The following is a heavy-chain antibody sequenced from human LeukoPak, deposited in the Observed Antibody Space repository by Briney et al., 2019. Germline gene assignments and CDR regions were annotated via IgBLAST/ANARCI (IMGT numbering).Heavy chain of an antibody. Sequence: GGSLRLSCAASGFTFSSYEMNWVRQAPGKGLEWVSYISNIVSPIYYADSVKGRFTISRETAKNSLYLQMNRQRAPDTAITYCERRDGSSPSCLFDYWGQGTLVTVSS. CDR2: ISNIVSPI. D-gene: IGHD2-2*01. CDR3: ERRDGSSPSCLFDY. CDR1: GFTFSSYE. V-gene: IGHV3-48*03. J-gene: IGHJ4*02.